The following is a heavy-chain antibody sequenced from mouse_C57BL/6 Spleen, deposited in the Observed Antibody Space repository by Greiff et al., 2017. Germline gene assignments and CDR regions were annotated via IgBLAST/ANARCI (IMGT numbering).Heavy chain of an antibody. V-gene: IGHV1-80*01. CDR2: IYPGDGDT. J-gene: IGHJ1*03. Sequence: QVQLQQSGAELVKPGASVKISCKASGYAFSSYWMNWVKQRPGKGLEWIGQIYPGDGDTNYNGKFKGKATLTADKSSRTAYMQLSSLTSEDSAVYFCARLSITTVVATRYFDVWGTGTTVTVSS. CDR3: ARLSITTVVATRYFDV. CDR1: GYAFSSYW. D-gene: IGHD1-1*01.